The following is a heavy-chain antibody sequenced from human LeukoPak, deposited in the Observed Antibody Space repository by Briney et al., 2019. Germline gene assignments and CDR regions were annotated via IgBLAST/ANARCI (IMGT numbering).Heavy chain of an antibody. V-gene: IGHV4-39*01. J-gene: IGHJ5*02. CDR3: ARRAKKSVIGGDYNWFDP. CDR2: IYYSGST. D-gene: IGHD2-21*02. CDR1: GGSISPYY. Sequence: SETLSLTCTVSGGSISPYYWSWIRQPPGKGPEWIGSIYYSGSTYYNPSLKSRVTISVDTSKNQFSLKLRSVTAADTAVYYCARRAKKSVIGGDYNWFDPWGQGTLVTVSS.